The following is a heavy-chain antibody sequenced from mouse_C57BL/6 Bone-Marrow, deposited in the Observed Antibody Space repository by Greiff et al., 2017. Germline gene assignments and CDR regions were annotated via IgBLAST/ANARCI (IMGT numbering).Heavy chain of an antibody. CDR2: IYPTRGRT. CDR3: AISGPQGRSFDY. V-gene: IGHV1-55*01. J-gene: IGHJ2*01. D-gene: IGHD3-1*01. Sequence: QVQLQQPGADLVKPGASVKMSCKASGYTFTSYWITWVKQRPGQGLEWIGGIYPTRGRTNYNEMFKSKAILTVDKSSTTAYMQLSSLTSEDSAVFYCAISGPQGRSFDYWGQGTTLTVSA. CDR1: GYTFTSYW.